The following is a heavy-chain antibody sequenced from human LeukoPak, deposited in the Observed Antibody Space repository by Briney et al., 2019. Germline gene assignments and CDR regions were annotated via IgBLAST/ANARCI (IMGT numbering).Heavy chain of an antibody. D-gene: IGHD3-3*01. V-gene: IGHV3-23*01. CDR1: GFTFSSYA. CDR3: AKGRFLEWLLGDYFDY. Sequence: GGSLRLSCAASGFTFSSYAMSWVRQAPGKGLEWVSAISGSGGSTYYADSVKGRFTISRDNSKNTLYLQMNSPRAEDTAVYYCAKGRFLEWLLGDYFDYWGQGTLVTVSS. J-gene: IGHJ4*02. CDR2: ISGSGGST.